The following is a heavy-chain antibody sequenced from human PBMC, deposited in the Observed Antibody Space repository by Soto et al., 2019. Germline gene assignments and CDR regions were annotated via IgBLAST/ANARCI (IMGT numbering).Heavy chain of an antibody. V-gene: IGHV3-33*01. J-gene: IGHJ5*02. CDR3: ARESPGMYSSSWYRNNWFDP. CDR1: GFTFSSYG. Sequence: QVQLVESGGGVVQPGRSLRLSCAASGFTFSSYGMQWVRQAPGKGLEWVAVIWYDGSNKYYADSVKGRFTISRDNSKNTLYLQMNSLRAEDTAVYYCARESPGMYSSSWYRNNWFDPWGQGTLVTVSS. D-gene: IGHD6-13*01. CDR2: IWYDGSNK.